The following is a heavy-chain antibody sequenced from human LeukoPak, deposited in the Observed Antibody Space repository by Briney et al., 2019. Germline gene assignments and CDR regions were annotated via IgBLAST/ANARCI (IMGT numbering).Heavy chain of an antibody. CDR2: IYYSGST. V-gene: IGHV4-30-4*02. J-gene: IGHJ4*02. CDR1: GGSISSGDYY. Sequence: MSSETLSLTCTVSGGSISSGDYYWSWIRQPPGKGLEWIGYIYYSGSTYYNPSLKSRVTISVDTSKNQFSLKVNSVTAADTAVYYCARANYFDYWGQGTLVTVSS. CDR3: ARANYFDY.